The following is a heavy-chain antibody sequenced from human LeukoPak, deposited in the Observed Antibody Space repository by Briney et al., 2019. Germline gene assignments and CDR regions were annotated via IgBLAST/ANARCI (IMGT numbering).Heavy chain of an antibody. D-gene: IGHD2-21*02. Sequence: GGSLRLSCAASGFTFSSYGMYWVRQAPGKGLEWVAVIWYDGSNKYYADSVKGRFTISRDNSKNTLYLQMNSLRAEDTAVYYCARDGKDCGGDCYSLDAFDIWGQGTMVTVSS. CDR1: GFTFSSYG. J-gene: IGHJ3*02. CDR3: ARDGKDCGGDCYSLDAFDI. CDR2: IWYDGSNK. V-gene: IGHV3-33*01.